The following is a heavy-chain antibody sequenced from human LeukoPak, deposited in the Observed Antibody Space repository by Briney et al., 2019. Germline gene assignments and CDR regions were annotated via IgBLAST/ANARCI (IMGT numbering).Heavy chain of an antibody. D-gene: IGHD2-15*01. CDR1: GGTFSSYA. J-gene: IGHJ4*02. CDR3: ATRRYCSGGSCSPLDY. Sequence: ASVKVSCQASGGTFSSYAISWVRQAPGQGLEWMGGIIPIFGTANYAQKFQGRVTITADESTSTAYMEPSSLRSEATAVYYCATRRYCSGGSCSPLDYWGQGTLVTVSS. CDR2: IIPIFGTA. V-gene: IGHV1-69*13.